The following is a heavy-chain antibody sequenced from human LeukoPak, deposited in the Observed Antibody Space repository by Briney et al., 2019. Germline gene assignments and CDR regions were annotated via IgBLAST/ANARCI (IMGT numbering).Heavy chain of an antibody. CDR2: IQQDGSEK. CDR1: GFTFNSYW. V-gene: IGHV3-7*03. Sequence: PGGSLRLSCAASGFTFNSYWMSWVRQAPGKGLEWVANIQQDGSEKNSVDSVKGRFTISRDNAKESLYLQMHSLRAEDTAVYFCARGAYSTVLTGYWGQGTLVTVSS. CDR3: ARGAYSTVLTGY. D-gene: IGHD4-23*01. J-gene: IGHJ4*02.